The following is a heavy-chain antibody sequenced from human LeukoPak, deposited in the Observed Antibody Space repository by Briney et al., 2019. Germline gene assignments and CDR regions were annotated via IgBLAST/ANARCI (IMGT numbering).Heavy chain of an antibody. Sequence: PSETLSLTCAVYGGSFSGYYWSWIRQPPGKGLEWIGEINHSGSTNYNPSLKSRVTISVDTSKNQFSLKLSSVTAADTAVYYCARGRYFDWWRSEEADAFDIWGQGTMVTVSS. CDR3: ARGRYFDWWRSEEADAFDI. V-gene: IGHV4-34*01. CDR1: GGSFSGYY. D-gene: IGHD3-9*01. J-gene: IGHJ3*02. CDR2: INHSGST.